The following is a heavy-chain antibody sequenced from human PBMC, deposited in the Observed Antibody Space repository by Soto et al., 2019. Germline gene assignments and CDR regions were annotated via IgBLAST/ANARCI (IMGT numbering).Heavy chain of an antibody. Sequence: EVQLVESGGGLVKPGGSLRLSCEASGFTFRSYSMNWVRQAPGQGLEWVSSISTTSSYIYYGDSVKGRFTISRDNAKNSLFLQMNSLRAEDTAIYYCAREGDDYGDYKRAFDIWGQGTTVTVSS. CDR3: AREGDDYGDYKRAFDI. J-gene: IGHJ3*02. D-gene: IGHD4-17*01. V-gene: IGHV3-21*01. CDR1: GFTFRSYS. CDR2: ISTTSSYI.